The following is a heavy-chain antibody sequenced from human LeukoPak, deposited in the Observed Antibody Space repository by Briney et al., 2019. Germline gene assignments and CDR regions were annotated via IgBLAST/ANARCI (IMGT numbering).Heavy chain of an antibody. V-gene: IGHV3-74*01. CDR2: INFDGSRT. J-gene: IGHJ3*02. CDR3: ARFLTYRDYVFDI. D-gene: IGHD5-24*01. Sequence: GGSLRLSCAASGFTFNNFWMHWVRQSPGKGLVWVSRINFDGSRTNYADSVKGRFTVSRDNAKRTLYLQMNSLRAEDTAVYYCARFLTYRDYVFDIWGQGTMVTVSS. CDR1: GFTFNNFW.